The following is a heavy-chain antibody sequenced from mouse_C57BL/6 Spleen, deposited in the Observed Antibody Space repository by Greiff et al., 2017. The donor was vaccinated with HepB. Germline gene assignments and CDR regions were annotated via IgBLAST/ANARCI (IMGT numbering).Heavy chain of an antibody. CDR3: ARVGAPYYFDY. J-gene: IGHJ2*01. V-gene: IGHV1-64*01. D-gene: IGHD4-1*01. CDR2: IHPNSGST. Sequence: VQLQQSGAELVKPGASVKLSCKASGYTFTSYWMHWVKQRPGQGLEWIGMIHPNSGSTNYNEKFKSKATLTVDKSSSTAYMQLSSLTSEDSAVYYCARVGAPYYFDYWGQGTTLTVSS. CDR1: GYTFTSYW.